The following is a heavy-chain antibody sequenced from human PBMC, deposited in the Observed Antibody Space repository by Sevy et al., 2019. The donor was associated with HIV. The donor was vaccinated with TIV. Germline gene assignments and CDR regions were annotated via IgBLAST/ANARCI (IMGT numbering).Heavy chain of an antibody. J-gene: IGHJ6*02. Sequence: GGSLRLSCAASGFTFRTYAMNWVRQAPGKGLEWVSSITTSGRYTYSADSVEGRFTISRDNSQNTVYLQTNRLRVDDTAVYYCAKGYCSGGSCPRDYYYYGMDAWGQGTTVTVSS. D-gene: IGHD2-15*01. V-gene: IGHV3-23*01. CDR3: AKGYCSGGSCPRDYYYYGMDA. CDR1: GFTFRTYA. CDR2: ITTSGRYT.